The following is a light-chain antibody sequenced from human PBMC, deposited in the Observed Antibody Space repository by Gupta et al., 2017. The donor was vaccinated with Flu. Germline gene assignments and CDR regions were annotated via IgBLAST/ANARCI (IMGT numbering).Light chain of an antibody. V-gene: IGLV3-19*01. CDR3: NSRDSSGNHRGV. J-gene: IGLJ1*01. CDR2: GKN. CDR1: SLRSYY. Sequence: SSELTQDPAVSVALGQTVRITFQGDSLRSYYASWYQQKPGQAPVLVIYGKNNRPSGIPDRFSGSSSGNTASLTITGAQAEDEADYYCNSRDSSGNHRGVFGTGTKVTVL.